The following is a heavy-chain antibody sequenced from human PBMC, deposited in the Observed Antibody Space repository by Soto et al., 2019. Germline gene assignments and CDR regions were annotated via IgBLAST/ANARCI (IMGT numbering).Heavy chain of an antibody. CDR2: IQSGGPT. CDR3: ARDDVLCDGGRCYGVPLDV. Sequence: EVHLVESGGGVVQPGGSLRLSCAASGFTVSSKYMSWVRQAPGKRLEWVSLIQSGGPTYYADSVKGRFTISRDTSENTRHLQMDSLRAEDTAVYYCARDDVLCDGGRCYGVPLDVWGKGTKVTVSS. J-gene: IGHJ6*04. CDR1: GFTVSSKY. V-gene: IGHV3-66*01. D-gene: IGHD2-15*01.